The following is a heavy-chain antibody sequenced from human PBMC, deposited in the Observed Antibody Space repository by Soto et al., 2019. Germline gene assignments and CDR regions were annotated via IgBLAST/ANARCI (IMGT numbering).Heavy chain of an antibody. CDR1: GGSIRSYY. J-gene: IGHJ4*02. V-gene: IGHV4-59*01. Sequence: SETLSLTCTVSGGSIRSYYWSWIRQPPGKGLEWIGYIYYSGSTNYNPSLKSRVTISVDTSKKQFSLKLRSVTTADTALYYCARDLDGYKYFDYWGQGALVTVS. CDR2: IYYSGST. CDR3: ARDLDGYKYFDY. D-gene: IGHD5-12*01.